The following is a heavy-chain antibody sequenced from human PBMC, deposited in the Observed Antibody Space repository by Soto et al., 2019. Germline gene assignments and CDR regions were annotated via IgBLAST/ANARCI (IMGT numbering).Heavy chain of an antibody. CDR1: GGTFSSYA. Sequence: SVTVSCKASGGTFSSYAISWVRQAPGQGLEWMGGIIPIFGTANYAQKFQGRVTITADESTSTAYMELSSLRSEDTAVYYCARQVVVTKVVPDYYYGMDVWGQGTTVTVS. V-gene: IGHV1-69*13. CDR2: IIPIFGTA. CDR3: ARQVVVTKVVPDYYYGMDV. D-gene: IGHD3-22*01. J-gene: IGHJ6*02.